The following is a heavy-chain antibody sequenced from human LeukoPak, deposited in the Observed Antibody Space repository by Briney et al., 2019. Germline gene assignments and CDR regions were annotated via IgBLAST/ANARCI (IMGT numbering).Heavy chain of an antibody. CDR1: GFTFSSYN. CDR2: ISSSSSYI. J-gene: IGHJ6*04. D-gene: IGHD3-10*02. Sequence: PGGSLRLSCAASGFTFSSYNMNWVRQAPGKGLEWVSFISSSSSYIYYADSVKGRFTISRDNAKNSLYLQMNSLRAEDTAVYYCAELGITMIGGAWGKGTTVTISS. CDR3: AELGITMIGGA. V-gene: IGHV3-21*01.